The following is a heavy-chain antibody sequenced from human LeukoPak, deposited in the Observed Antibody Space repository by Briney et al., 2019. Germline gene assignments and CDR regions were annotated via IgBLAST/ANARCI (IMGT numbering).Heavy chain of an antibody. CDR1: GFTFDDYV. J-gene: IGHJ6*03. CDR3: ARDPYSGTYGDTYYYYMDV. CDR2: INWNGGST. Sequence: GGSLRLSCAASGFTFDDYVMSWVRQAPGKGLEWVSSINWNGGSTGYADSVKGRFTISRDNARNSLYLQMNSLRAEDTAVYYCARDPYSGTYGDTYYYYMDVWGKGTTVTISS. V-gene: IGHV3-20*04. D-gene: IGHD1-26*01.